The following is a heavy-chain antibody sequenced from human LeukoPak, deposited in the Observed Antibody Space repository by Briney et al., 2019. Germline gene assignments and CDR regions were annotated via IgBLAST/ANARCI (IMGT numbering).Heavy chain of an antibody. J-gene: IGHJ3*02. CDR3: TRDNSSDWYAFDI. CDR1: GGSISSYY. Sequence: PSETLSLTCTVSGGSISSYYWSWIPQPAGKGPEWIGRIYTSGSTNYNPSLKSRVTLSVDPSKNQFSLKLSYLNPADTALKYSTRDNSSDWYAFDIWGQGTVVTVSS. CDR2: IYTSGST. D-gene: IGHD3-9*01. V-gene: IGHV4-4*07.